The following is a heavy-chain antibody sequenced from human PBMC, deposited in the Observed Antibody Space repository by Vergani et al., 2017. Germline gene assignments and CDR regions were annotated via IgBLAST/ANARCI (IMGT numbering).Heavy chain of an antibody. Sequence: EVQLVESGGGLVKPGGSLRLSCAASGFTFSSYSMNWVRQAPGKGLEWVSSISSSSSYIYYADSVKGRFTISRDNAKNSLYLQMNSLRAEDTAVYYCARDPMMVRGVIITYFDYWGQGTTVTVSS. D-gene: IGHD3-10*01. CDR1: GFTFSSYS. J-gene: IGHJ4*03. CDR2: ISSSSSYI. CDR3: ARDPMMVRGVIITYFDY. V-gene: IGHV3-21*01.